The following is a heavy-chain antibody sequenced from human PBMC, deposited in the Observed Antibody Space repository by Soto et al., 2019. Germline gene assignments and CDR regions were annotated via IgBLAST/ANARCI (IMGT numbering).Heavy chain of an antibody. CDR1: GFSFNTSG. CDR2: IGFDGSQQ. J-gene: IGHJ6*02. CDR3: ATKVRVTNYLYYGMDV. V-gene: IGHV3-30*03. D-gene: IGHD2-21*02. Sequence: VGSLRLSCAAPGFSFNTSGMHWVRQAPGKGLEWVAVIGFDGSQQFYGDSVRGRFTISRDNSKNTLFLQMKSLTPEDTAVYYCATKVRVTNYLYYGMDVWGQGTTVTVSS.